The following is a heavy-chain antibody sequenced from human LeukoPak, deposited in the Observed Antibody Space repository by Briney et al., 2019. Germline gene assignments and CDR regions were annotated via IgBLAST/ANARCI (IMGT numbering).Heavy chain of an antibody. CDR3: ARPRGCSSSRCNNFDY. V-gene: IGHV3-7*01. CDR1: GFTVSSNY. D-gene: IGHD2-2*01. CDR2: MNKYGSEI. Sequence: GGSLRLSCAASGFTVSSNYMSWVRQAPGKGLEWVAKMNKYGSEIFYVDSVKGRFTISRDNAKKSLYLQMNSLRAEDTAVYYCARPRGCSSSRCNNFDYWGQGTLVTVSS. J-gene: IGHJ4*02.